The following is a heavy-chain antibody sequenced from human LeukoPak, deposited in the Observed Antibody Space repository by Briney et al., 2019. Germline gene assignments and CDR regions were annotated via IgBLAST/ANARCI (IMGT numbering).Heavy chain of an antibody. D-gene: IGHD2-2*01. Sequence: SETLSLTCTVSGGSISSYYWSWIRQPPGKGLEWIGYIYYSGSTYYNPSLKSRVTISVDTSKNQFSLKLSSVTAADTAVYYCARQAVIVVPALVDPWGQGTLVTVSS. CDR3: ARQAVIVVPALVDP. CDR1: GGSISSYY. J-gene: IGHJ5*02. V-gene: IGHV4-59*04. CDR2: IYYSGST.